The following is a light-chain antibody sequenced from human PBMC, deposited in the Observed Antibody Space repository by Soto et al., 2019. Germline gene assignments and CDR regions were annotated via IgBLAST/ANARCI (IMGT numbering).Light chain of an antibody. Sequence: DIQKTQSPSSLSASIGDRVTITCRASQGISNYLAWHQQKPGKAPKVLIYATSTLHSGVPSRFSGSRSGTDFTLTISSLQPEDVATYYCQKYNSAPEAFGPGTKVDIK. V-gene: IGKV1-27*01. CDR2: ATS. J-gene: IGKJ3*01. CDR3: QKYNSAPEA. CDR1: QGISNY.